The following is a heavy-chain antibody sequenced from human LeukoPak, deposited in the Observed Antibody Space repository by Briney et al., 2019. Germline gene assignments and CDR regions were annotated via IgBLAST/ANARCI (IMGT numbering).Heavy chain of an antibody. Sequence: PGGSLRLSCAASGFTFSSHAMSWVRQAPGKGLEWVSAISGSGSSTYYADSVKGRFTISRDNAKNTVYLQMDSLRAEDTAVYYCARDSPRTGPWGQGILVIVSS. D-gene: IGHD1-1*01. CDR3: ARDSPRTGP. J-gene: IGHJ5*02. V-gene: IGHV3-23*01. CDR2: ISGSGSST. CDR1: GFTFSSHA.